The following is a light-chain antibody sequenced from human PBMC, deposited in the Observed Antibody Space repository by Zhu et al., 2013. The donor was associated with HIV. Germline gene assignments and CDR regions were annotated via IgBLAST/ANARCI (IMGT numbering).Light chain of an antibody. Sequence: SYVLTQPPSVSVAPGKTATITCGGNNIGDKSVHWYQQKPGRAPLVVVYDDTDRPSGIPERFSGSNSGNTATLTISETQPMDEADYNCQAWDSSTVVFGGGTKLSLL. J-gene: IGLJ2*01. V-gene: IGLV3-21*01. CDR1: NIGDKS. CDR3: QAWDSSTVV. CDR2: DDT.